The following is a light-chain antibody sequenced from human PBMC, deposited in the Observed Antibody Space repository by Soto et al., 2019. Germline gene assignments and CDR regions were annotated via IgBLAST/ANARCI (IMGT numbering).Light chain of an antibody. V-gene: IGLV1-44*01. CDR1: SSNIGSNT. CDR3: AAWDDSLALYV. J-gene: IGLJ1*01. Sequence: QSVLTQPPSASGTPGQRVTISCSGSSSNIGSNTVNWYQQLPGTAPKLLIYSNNQRPSGVPDRFSSSKSGTSASLAISGLQSEDEADYYCAAWDDSLALYVFGTGTKVTVL. CDR2: SNN.